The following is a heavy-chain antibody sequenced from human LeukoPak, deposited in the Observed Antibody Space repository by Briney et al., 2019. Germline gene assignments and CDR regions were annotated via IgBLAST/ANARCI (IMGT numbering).Heavy chain of an antibody. V-gene: IGHV1-69*13. D-gene: IGHD3-22*01. CDR2: IIPIFGTA. Sequence: SVKVSCKASGGTFISYAISWVRQAPGQGLEWMGGIIPIFGTANYAQKFQGRVTITADESTSTAYMELSSLRSEDTAVYYCARGRYYYDSSGYYPFDYWGQGTLVTVSS. J-gene: IGHJ4*02. CDR1: GGTFISYA. CDR3: ARGRYYYDSSGYYPFDY.